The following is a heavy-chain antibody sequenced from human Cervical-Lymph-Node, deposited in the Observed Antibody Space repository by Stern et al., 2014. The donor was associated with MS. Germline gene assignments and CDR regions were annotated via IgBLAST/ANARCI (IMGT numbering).Heavy chain of an antibody. J-gene: IGHJ4*02. CDR3: ARLKDGSSYYGHFDS. V-gene: IGHV4-4*02. CDR1: GGSISGTNW. Sequence: QVQLQESGPGLVRPSGTLSLTCGVSGGSISGTNWWSWVRQPPGKGLEWIGEIHHVGRTNYSPLLQSPVIISMDESKTHLSVRLTSVTAADTAIYYCARLKDGSSYYGHFDSWGQGILVTVSS. CDR2: IHHVGRT. D-gene: IGHD1-26*01.